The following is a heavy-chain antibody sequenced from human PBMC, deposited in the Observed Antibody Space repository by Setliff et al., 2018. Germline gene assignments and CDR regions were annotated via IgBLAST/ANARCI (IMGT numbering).Heavy chain of an antibody. J-gene: IGHJ6*02. Sequence: GGSLRLSCAASGFTFSDYYMSWIRQAPGKGLEWVSYISSSGSTIYYADSVKGRFTISRDNSKNTLYLQMSSLRAEDTAVYYCARHDVDTAMGNGNYYYYGMDVWGQGTTVTVSS. CDR2: ISSSGSTI. CDR3: ARHDVDTAMGNGNYYYYGMDV. D-gene: IGHD5-18*01. V-gene: IGHV3-11*04. CDR1: GFTFSDYY.